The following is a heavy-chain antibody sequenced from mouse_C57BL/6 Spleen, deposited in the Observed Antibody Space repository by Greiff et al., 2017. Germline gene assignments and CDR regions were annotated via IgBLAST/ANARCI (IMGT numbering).Heavy chain of an antibody. CDR3: GFTVVDYYAMDY. CDR1: GFTFSDYG. V-gene: IGHV5-17*01. Sequence: EVKLVESGGGLVKPGGSLKLSCAASGFTFSDYGMHWVRQAPEKGLEWVAYISSGSSTIYYADTVKGRYTISRDNAKNTLFLQMTSLRSEDTAMYYCGFTVVDYYAMDYWGQGTSVTVSS. D-gene: IGHD1-1*01. J-gene: IGHJ4*01. CDR2: ISSGSSTI.